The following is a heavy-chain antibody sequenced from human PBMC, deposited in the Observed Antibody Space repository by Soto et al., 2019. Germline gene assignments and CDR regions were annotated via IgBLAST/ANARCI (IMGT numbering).Heavy chain of an antibody. V-gene: IGHV4-39*01. CDR2: IYYSGST. CDR3: ARFGIALRPDDNDAFDI. D-gene: IGHD6-13*01. CDR1: GGSISSSSYY. Sequence: SETLSLTCTVSGGSISSSSYYWGWIRQPPGKGLEWIGSIYYSGSTYYNPSLKSRVTISVDTSKNQFSLKLSSVTAADTAVYYCARFGIALRPDDNDAFDIWGQGTMVTVSS. J-gene: IGHJ3*02.